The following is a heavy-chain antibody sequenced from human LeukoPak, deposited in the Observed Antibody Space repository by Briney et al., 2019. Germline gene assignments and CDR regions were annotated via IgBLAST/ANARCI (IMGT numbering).Heavy chain of an antibody. J-gene: IGHJ4*02. CDR1: GFTFSSYA. D-gene: IGHD3-22*01. CDR3: ARVVYDSSGYYLVEDY. Sequence: GGSLRLSCAASGFTFSSYAMHWVRQAPGKGLEYVSAISSNGGSTYYANSVKGRFAISRDNSKNTLYLQMGSLRAEDMAVYYCARVVYDSSGYYLVEDYWGQGTLVTVSS. V-gene: IGHV3-64*01. CDR2: ISSNGGST.